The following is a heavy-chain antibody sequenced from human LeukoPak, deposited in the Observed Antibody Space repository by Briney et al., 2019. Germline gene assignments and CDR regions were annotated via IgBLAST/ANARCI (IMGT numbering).Heavy chain of an antibody. J-gene: IGHJ4*02. CDR1: GFTLSSYA. CDR2: ISGSGGST. Sequence: GGSLRLSCAASGFTLSSYAMSWVRQAPGKGLEWVSAISGSGGSTYYADSVKGRFTISRDNSKNTLYLQMNSLRAEDTAVYYCAKDFEQWLVATFDYWGQGTLVTVSS. V-gene: IGHV3-23*01. CDR3: AKDFEQWLVATFDY. D-gene: IGHD6-19*01.